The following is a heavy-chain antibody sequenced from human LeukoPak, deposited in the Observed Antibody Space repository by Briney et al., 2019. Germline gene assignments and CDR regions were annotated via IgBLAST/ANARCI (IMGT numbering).Heavy chain of an antibody. CDR1: GGSFSGYY. V-gene: IGHV4-34*01. CDR3: ARAYGPNSPLY. CDR2: INHSGST. Sequence: PSETLSLTCAVYGGSFSGYYWSWIRQPPGKGLEWIGEINHSGSTNYNPSLKSRVTISVDTSKNQFSLKLSSVTAADTAVYYCARAYGPNSPLYWGQGTLVTVSS. D-gene: IGHD4-23*01. J-gene: IGHJ4*02.